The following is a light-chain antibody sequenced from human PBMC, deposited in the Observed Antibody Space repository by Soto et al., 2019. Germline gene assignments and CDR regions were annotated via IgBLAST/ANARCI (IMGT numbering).Light chain of an antibody. CDR2: EVS. J-gene: IGLJ2*01. V-gene: IGLV1-44*01. Sequence: QSVLTQPPSASGTPGQRVTISCSGSSSNIGSNTVNWYQQLPGTAPKLMIYEVSRRPSGVPDRFSGSKSGNTASLTVSGLQAEDEADYYCSSNAGSNNLVFGGGTKVTVL. CDR3: SSNAGSNNLV. CDR1: SSNIGSNT.